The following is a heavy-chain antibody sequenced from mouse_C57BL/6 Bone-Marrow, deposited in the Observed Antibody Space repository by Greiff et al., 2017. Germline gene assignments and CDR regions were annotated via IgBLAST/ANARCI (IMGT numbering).Heavy chain of an antibody. D-gene: IGHD2-1*01. CDR1: GYSFTDYN. Sequence: EVKLQESGPELVKPGASVKISCKASGYSFTDYNMNWVKQSNGKSLEWIGVINPNYGTTSYNQKFKGKATLTVDQSSSTAYMQLNSLTSEDSAVYYCAKGIYYGILYYFDYWGQGTTLTVSS. J-gene: IGHJ2*01. CDR3: AKGIYYGILYYFDY. CDR2: INPNYGTT. V-gene: IGHV1-39*01.